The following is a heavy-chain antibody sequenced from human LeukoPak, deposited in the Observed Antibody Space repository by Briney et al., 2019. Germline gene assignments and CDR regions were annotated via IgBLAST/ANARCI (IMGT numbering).Heavy chain of an antibody. V-gene: IGHV3-23*01. CDR2: ISGSGGST. J-gene: IGHJ6*04. CDR3: AGLGITMIGGV. Sequence: GGSLRLSCAASGFTFSNYAMNWVRQAPGKGLEWVSTISGSGGSTYYADSVKGRFTISRDNAKNSLYLQMNSLRAEDTAVYYCAGLGITMIGGVWGKGTTVTISS. D-gene: IGHD3-10*02. CDR1: GFTFSNYA.